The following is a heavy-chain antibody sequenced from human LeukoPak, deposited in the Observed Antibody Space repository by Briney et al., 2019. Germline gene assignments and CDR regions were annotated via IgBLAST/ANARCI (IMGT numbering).Heavy chain of an antibody. CDR1: GFSFSSYE. Sequence: GGSLRLSCADSGFSFSSYEMNWVRQAPGKGLEWISCISSSGSITFYADSVKGRFTISRDNAKNSLYLQMNSLRDEDTAVYYCARAAPYYYDSSGYSAFDSWGQGTMVTVSA. CDR3: ARAAPYYYDSSGYSAFDS. CDR2: ISSSGSIT. V-gene: IGHV3-48*03. J-gene: IGHJ3*02. D-gene: IGHD3-22*01.